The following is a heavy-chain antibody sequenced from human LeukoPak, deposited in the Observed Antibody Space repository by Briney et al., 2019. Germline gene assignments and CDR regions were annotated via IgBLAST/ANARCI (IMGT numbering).Heavy chain of an antibody. CDR2: IRYDGSNK. V-gene: IGHV3-30*02. CDR1: GFTFSSYG. Sequence: PGGSLRLSCAASGFTFSSYGMHWVRQAPGKGLEGVAFIRYDGSNKYYADSVKGRFTISRDNSKNTLYLQMNSLRAEDTAVYYCAKGGRDFWTLLDYWGQGTLVTVSS. J-gene: IGHJ4*02. CDR3: AKGGRDFWTLLDY. D-gene: IGHD3-3*01.